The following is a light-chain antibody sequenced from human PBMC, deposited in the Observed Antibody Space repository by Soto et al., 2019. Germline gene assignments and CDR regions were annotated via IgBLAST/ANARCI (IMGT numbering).Light chain of an antibody. V-gene: IGKV3-20*01. J-gene: IGKJ1*01. CDR1: QTVAYTS. CDR2: GTS. Sequence: EIVLTQSPGILSLYPGARATLSCRASQTVAYTSLAWYQQRPGQAPLLLIYGTSTRATGTPDRFIGSGSGTAFTLTISRLEPEDLAVYYCQQYVTTPRTFGQGTKVE. CDR3: QQYVTTPRT.